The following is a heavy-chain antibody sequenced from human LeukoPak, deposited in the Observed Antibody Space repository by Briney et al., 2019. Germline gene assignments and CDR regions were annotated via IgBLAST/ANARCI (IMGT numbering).Heavy chain of an antibody. J-gene: IGHJ4*03. Sequence: SETLSLTCAVSGGSISSYYWSWIRQPPGKGLEWIGYIYYSGSTNYNPSLKSRVTISVDTSKNQFSLKLSSVTAADTAVYYCARLGSSYFDYWGQGTLVTVSS. V-gene: IGHV4-59*08. CDR2: IYYSGST. CDR3: ARLGSSYFDY. CDR1: GGSISSYY. D-gene: IGHD6-13*01.